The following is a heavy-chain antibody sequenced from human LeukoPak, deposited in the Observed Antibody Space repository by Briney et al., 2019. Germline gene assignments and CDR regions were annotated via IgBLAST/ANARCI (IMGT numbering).Heavy chain of an antibody. CDR1: GGSFSSGGYY. Sequence: PSETLSLTCAVYGGSFSSGGYYWSWIRQHPGKGLEWIGYIYYSGSTYYNPSLKSRVTISVDTSKNQFSLKLSSVTAADTAVYYCARVGCSGGSCYSHPKRYFDCWGQGTLVTVSS. CDR2: IYYSGST. V-gene: IGHV4-31*11. CDR3: ARVGCSGGSCYSHPKRYFDC. D-gene: IGHD2-15*01. J-gene: IGHJ4*02.